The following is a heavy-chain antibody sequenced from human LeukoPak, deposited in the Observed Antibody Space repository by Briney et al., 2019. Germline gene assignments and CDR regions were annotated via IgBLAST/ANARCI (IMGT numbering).Heavy chain of an antibody. CDR2: MYYSGST. V-gene: IGHV4-59*01. Sequence: SETLSLTCTVSGGSLSSYYWIWIRQPPGKGLEWIGYMYYSGSTNYNPSLKSRVNISVDTAKNQFSLKLSSVTAADTAVYYCARGGDGYNVHFDYWGQGTLVTVSS. CDR1: GGSLSSYY. J-gene: IGHJ4*02. D-gene: IGHD5-24*01. CDR3: ARGGDGYNVHFDY.